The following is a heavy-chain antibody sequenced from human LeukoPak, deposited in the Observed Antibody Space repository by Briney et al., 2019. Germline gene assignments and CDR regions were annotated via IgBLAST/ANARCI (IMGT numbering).Heavy chain of an antibody. V-gene: IGHV3-23*01. CDR2: ISGSGTGT. CDR3: AKESTYYYGSGATGDV. D-gene: IGHD3-10*01. Sequence: GGSLRLSCAASGFTFSNYAMSWVRQAPGKGLEWVSAISGSGTGTHYADSVKGRFTISRDNSKNTLYLQMNGLRAEYTAIYYCAKESTYYYGSGATGDVWGQGTTVTVSS. CDR1: GFTFSNYA. J-gene: IGHJ6*02.